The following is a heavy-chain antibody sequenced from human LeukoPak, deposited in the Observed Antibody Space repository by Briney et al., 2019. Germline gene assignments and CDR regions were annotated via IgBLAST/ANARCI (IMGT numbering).Heavy chain of an antibody. CDR1: GGSISSYH. CDR3: ARGGVNIDY. CDR2: IYYSGST. Sequence: SETLSLTCIVSGGSISSYHWSWIRQPPGKGLEWIGYIYYSGSTNYNPSLKSRVTISVDTSKNQFSLKLSSVTAADTAVYFCARGGVNIDYWGQGTLVTVSS. D-gene: IGHD3-10*01. V-gene: IGHV4-59*01. J-gene: IGHJ4*02.